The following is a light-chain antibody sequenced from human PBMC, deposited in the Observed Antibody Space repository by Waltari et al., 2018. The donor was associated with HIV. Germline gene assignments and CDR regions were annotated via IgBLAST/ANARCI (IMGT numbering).Light chain of an antibody. CDR2: EDN. V-gene: IGLV2-14*01. CDR3: SSYTSSTTQV. Sequence: QSALTQPASVSGSPGQSITISCTGTSSDVGGYNYVSWYQQYPGKAPKAVVHEDNNRPSGVSVRFSGSKSGNTASLTISGLQAGDEADYYCSSYTSSTTQVFGGGTKLTVL. CDR1: SSDVGGYNY. J-gene: IGLJ2*01.